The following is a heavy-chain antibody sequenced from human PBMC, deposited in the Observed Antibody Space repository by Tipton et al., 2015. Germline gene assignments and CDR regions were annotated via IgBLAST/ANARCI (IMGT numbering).Heavy chain of an antibody. D-gene: IGHD5-24*01. Sequence: TLSLTCDVSGYSISSGYYWGWIRQPPGKGLEWIGSIFHRGDTNYNPSFKSRVAISVDTSKNQFSLTLNSVTAADTAVYYCARDLEHGMDVWGQGTTVTVSS. V-gene: IGHV4-38-2*02. CDR2: IFHRGDT. CDR1: GYSISSGYY. CDR3: ARDLEHGMDV. J-gene: IGHJ6*02.